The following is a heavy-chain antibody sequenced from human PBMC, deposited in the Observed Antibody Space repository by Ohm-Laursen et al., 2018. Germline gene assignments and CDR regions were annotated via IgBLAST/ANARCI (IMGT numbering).Heavy chain of an antibody. J-gene: IGHJ4*02. CDR2: IHYSGNT. Sequence: SDTLSLTCTVSGNSINTYYWSWIRQPPGKGLECISWIHYSGNTNYNPSLRSRVTISVDTSKNQISLSLRSVTAADTAIYYCAGNRLGSSFDNWGPGTVVTVSS. CDR3: AGNRLGSSFDN. CDR1: GNSINTYY. V-gene: IGHV4-59*08. D-gene: IGHD1-26*01.